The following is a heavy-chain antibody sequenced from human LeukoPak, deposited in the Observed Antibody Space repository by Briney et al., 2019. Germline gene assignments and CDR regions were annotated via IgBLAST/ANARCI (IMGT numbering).Heavy chain of an antibody. Sequence: GGSLRLSCAASGFTFSNYWMNWVRQAPGKGLEWVANIKRDGSDKVYVDSVKGRFTISRDNAKNSVYLQLNSLRAEDTGVYYCSGRSDSHSIYWGQGTLVTVSS. CDR2: IKRDGSDK. CDR3: SGRSDSHSIY. V-gene: IGHV3-7*01. CDR1: GFTFSNYW. D-gene: IGHD4-11*01. J-gene: IGHJ4*02.